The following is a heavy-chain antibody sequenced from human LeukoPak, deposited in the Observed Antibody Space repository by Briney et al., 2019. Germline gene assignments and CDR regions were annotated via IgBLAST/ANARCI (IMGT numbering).Heavy chain of an antibody. V-gene: IGHV3-48*04. J-gene: IGHJ4*02. CDR1: GFTFSTYA. Sequence: GGSLRLSCAASGFTFSTYAMNWVRQAPGKGLEWVSYISTSSSSIYYADSVKGRFTISRDNAKNSLYLQLNSLRAEDTALYYCARDNPPDYWGQGTLVTVSS. CDR2: ISTSSSSI. CDR3: ARDNPPDY.